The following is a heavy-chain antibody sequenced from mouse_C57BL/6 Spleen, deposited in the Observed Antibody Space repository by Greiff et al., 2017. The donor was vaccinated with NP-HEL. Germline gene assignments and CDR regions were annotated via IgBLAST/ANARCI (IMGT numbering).Heavy chain of an antibody. CDR3: ARANWDPYFDY. CDR1: GFTFSSYA. Sequence: DVMLVESGGGLVKPGGSLKLSCAASGFTFSSYAMSWVRQTPEKRLEWVATISDGGSYTYYPDNVKGRFTISRDNAKNNLYLQMSHLKSEDTAMYYCARANWDPYFDYWGQGTTLTVSS. V-gene: IGHV5-4*03. CDR2: ISDGGSYT. D-gene: IGHD4-1*01. J-gene: IGHJ2*01.